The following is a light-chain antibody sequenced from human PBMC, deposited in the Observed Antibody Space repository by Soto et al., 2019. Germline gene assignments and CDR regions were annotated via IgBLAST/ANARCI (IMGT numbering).Light chain of an antibody. CDR2: DAS. CDR1: QSISSW. CDR3: QQYNSYPWT. V-gene: IGKV1-5*01. Sequence: DIQMTQSPPTLSASVGDRGTITCRASQSISSWLAWYQQKPGKAPKLLIYDASSLESGVPSRFSGSGSGTEFTLTISSLQPDDFATYYCQQYNSYPWTFGQGTKVDI. J-gene: IGKJ1*01.